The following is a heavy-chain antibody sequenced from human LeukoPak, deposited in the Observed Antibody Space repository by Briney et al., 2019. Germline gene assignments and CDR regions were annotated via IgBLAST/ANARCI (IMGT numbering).Heavy chain of an antibody. CDR1: GYTFTGYY. V-gene: IGHV1-2*02. D-gene: IGHD1-1*01. CDR3: AKSAVQLERPRVEDNWFDP. J-gene: IGHJ5*02. Sequence: ASVKVSCKASGYTFTGYYMHWVRQAPGQGLEWTGWINPNSGGTNYAQKFQGRVTMTRDTSISTAYMELSRLRSDDTAVYYCAKSAVQLERPRVEDNWFDPWGQGTLVTVFS. CDR2: INPNSGGT.